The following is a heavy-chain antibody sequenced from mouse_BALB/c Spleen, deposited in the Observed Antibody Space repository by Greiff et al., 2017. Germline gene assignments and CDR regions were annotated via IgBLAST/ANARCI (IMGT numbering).Heavy chain of an antibody. J-gene: IGHJ3*01. CDR3: NHYYGSSWAY. CDR1: GFNIKDYY. D-gene: IGHD1-1*01. CDR2: IDPENGDT. V-gene: IGHV14-4*02. Sequence: EVQLVESGAELVRPGASVKLSCTASGFNIKDYYMHWVKQRPEQGLEWIGWIDPENGDTEYAPKFQGKATMTADTSSNTAYLQLSSLTSEDTAVYYCNHYYGSSWAYWGQGTLVTVSA.